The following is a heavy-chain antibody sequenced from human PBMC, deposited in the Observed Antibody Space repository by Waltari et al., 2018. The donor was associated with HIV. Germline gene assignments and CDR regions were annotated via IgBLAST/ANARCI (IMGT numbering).Heavy chain of an antibody. CDR3: ARDGHFYDSRPLDH. CDR1: GFTFSPFA. CDR2: ISYGGRNK. D-gene: IGHD3-22*01. J-gene: IGHJ4*02. Sequence: QVQLVESGGGVVQPGGSLRLSCVASGFTFSPFAFHWVRQAPGKGLEGVARISYGGRNKVYADSVKGRLTISRDNSKKTLYLQMNSLRAEDTAVYYCARDGHFYDSRPLDHWGQGTLVTVSS. V-gene: IGHV3-30*04.